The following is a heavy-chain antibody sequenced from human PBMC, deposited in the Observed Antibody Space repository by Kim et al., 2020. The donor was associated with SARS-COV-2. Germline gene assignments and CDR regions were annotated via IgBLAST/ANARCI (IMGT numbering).Heavy chain of an antibody. CDR2: INPNSGGT. CDR1: GYTFTGYY. D-gene: IGHD3-3*01. V-gene: IGHV1-2*02. Sequence: ASVKVSCKASGYTFTGYYMHWVRQAPGQGLEWMGWINPNSGGTNYAQKFQGRVTMTRDTSISTAYMELSRLRSDDTAVYYCARGRYYDFWSGGPNFDYWGQGTLVTVSS. CDR3: ARGRYYDFWSGGPNFDY. J-gene: IGHJ4*02.